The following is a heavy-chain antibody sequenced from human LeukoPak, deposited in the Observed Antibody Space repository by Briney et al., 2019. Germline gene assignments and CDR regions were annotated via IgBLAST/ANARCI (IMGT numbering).Heavy chain of an antibody. CDR1: GFTFSNYA. CDR2: VSVSGGTT. Sequence: PGGSLRLSCAAPGFTFSNYAMNWVRQAPGKGLEWVSAVSVSGGTTYYADSVKGRFTISRDNSKNTLYLQMNSLRAEDTAVYYCAKDPDSQLLSRAAVDIWGQGTMVTVSS. V-gene: IGHV3-23*01. CDR3: AKDPDSQLLSRAAVDI. J-gene: IGHJ3*02. D-gene: IGHD2-2*01.